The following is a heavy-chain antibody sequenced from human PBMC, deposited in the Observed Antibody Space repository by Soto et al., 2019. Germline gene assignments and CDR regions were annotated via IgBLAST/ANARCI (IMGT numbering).Heavy chain of an antibody. J-gene: IGHJ6*02. Sequence: GGSLRLSCAASGFTFSSYAMNWVRQAPGKGLEWVSYISSSGSTIYYADSVKGRFTISRDNAKNSLYLQMNSLRAEDTAVYYCASGGRFLEWLPSYGMDVWGQGTTVTVSS. CDR1: GFTFSSYA. D-gene: IGHD3-3*01. CDR3: ASGGRFLEWLPSYGMDV. CDR2: ISSSGSTI. V-gene: IGHV3-48*03.